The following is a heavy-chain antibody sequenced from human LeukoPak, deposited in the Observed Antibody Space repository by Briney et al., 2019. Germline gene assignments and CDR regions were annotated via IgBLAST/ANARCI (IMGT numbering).Heavy chain of an antibody. CDR3: ARDPPYGSGTH. J-gene: IGHJ4*02. V-gene: IGHV3-11*01. CDR1: GFTFSDYY. CDR2: ISSSGSTI. Sequence: GGSLRLSCAASGFTFSDYYMSWIRQAPGKGLEWVSYISSSGSTIYYADSVKGRVTISRDNAKNSLYLQMNRLRAEDTAVYYCARDPPYGSGTHWGQGTLVTVSS. D-gene: IGHD3-10*01.